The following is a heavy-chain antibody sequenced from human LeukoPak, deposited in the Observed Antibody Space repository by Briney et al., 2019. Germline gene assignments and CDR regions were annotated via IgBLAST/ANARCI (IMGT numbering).Heavy chain of an antibody. CDR3: ARAAYDSSGYPFDY. Sequence: SETLSLTCTVSGGFISSYYWSWIRQPAGKGLEWIGRIYTSGSTNYNPSLKSRVTMSVDTSKNQFSLKLSSVTAADTAVYYCARAAYDSSGYPFDYWGQGTVVTVSS. CDR1: GGFISSYY. CDR2: IYTSGST. D-gene: IGHD3-22*01. V-gene: IGHV4-4*07. J-gene: IGHJ4*02.